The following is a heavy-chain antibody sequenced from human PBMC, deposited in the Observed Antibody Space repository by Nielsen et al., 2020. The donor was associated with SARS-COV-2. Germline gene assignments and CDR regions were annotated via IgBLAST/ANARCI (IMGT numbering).Heavy chain of an antibody. CDR3: ARPGYSSSKYYFDY. CDR2: IKQDGSEK. Sequence: GESLKISCAASGFTFSAFWMSWVRQAPGKGLEWVANIKQDGSEKNYVDFVKGRFTISRDNAKNSLYLQLNSLRAEDTAVYYCARPGYSSSKYYFDYWGQGTLVTVSS. J-gene: IGHJ4*02. CDR1: GFTFSAFW. V-gene: IGHV3-7*01. D-gene: IGHD6-13*01.